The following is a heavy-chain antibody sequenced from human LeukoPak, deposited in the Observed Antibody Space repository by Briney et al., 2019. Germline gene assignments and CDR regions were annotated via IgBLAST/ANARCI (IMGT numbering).Heavy chain of an antibody. CDR1: GFTFSSYA. Sequence: GGSLRLSCAASGFTFSSYAMTWVRQAPGKGLEWVANIKDDGSEKSYEDSVKGRFTISRDNANNAVYLQMDTLRVEDTAVYYCARGLIYFEVWGQGTLVSVSS. J-gene: IGHJ4*02. D-gene: IGHD3-9*01. V-gene: IGHV3-7*04. CDR2: IKDDGSEK. CDR3: ARGLIYFEV.